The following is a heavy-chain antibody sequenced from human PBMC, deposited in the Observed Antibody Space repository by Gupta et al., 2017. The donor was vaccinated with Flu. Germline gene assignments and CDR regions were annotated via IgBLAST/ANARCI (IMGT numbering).Heavy chain of an antibody. CDR3: TTLYYDILTGQLHSTYYYYYYGMDV. CDR1: GFTFSNAW. V-gene: IGHV3-15*01. J-gene: IGHJ6*02. D-gene: IGHD3-9*01. CDR2: IKSKTDGGTT. Sequence: EVQLVESGGGLVKPGGSLRLSCAASGFTFSNAWMSWVRQAPGKGLAWVGRIKSKTDGGTTDYAAPVKGRFTISRDDSKNTLYLQMNSLKTEDTAVYYCTTLYYDILTGQLHSTYYYYYYGMDVWGQGTTVTVSS.